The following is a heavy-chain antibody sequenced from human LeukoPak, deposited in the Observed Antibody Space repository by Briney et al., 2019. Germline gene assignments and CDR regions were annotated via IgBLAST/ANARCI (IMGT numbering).Heavy chain of an antibody. D-gene: IGHD2-15*01. CDR2: INPAGSET. Sequence: GGSLRLSCAASGFSFSAYWMTWARQAPGTGLEWVANINPAGSETYYVDPAKGRFSISRDNAKNLVYMQMNSLRAEDTAVYHCARFGYVAAVDVWGQGTPVTVSS. V-gene: IGHV3-7*01. CDR1: GFSFSAYW. J-gene: IGHJ4*02. CDR3: ARFGYVAAVDV.